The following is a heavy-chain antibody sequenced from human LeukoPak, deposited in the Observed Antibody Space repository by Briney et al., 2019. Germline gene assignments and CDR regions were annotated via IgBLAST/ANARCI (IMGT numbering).Heavy chain of an antibody. CDR2: VYSSGST. CDR3: ARVGDDRYCSSTSCSSDY. J-gene: IGHJ4*02. Sequence: SETLSLTCTVSGGSISSYYWNWIRQPPGKGLEWIGYVYSSGSTNYNPALKSRVTISIDTSKNQFSLKLSSVTAADTAVYYCARVGDDRYCSSTSCSSDYWGQGTLVTVSS. V-gene: IGHV4-59*01. CDR1: GGSISSYY. D-gene: IGHD2-2*01.